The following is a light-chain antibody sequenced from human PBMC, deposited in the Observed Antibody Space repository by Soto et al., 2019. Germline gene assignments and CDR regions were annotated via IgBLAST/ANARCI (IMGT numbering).Light chain of an antibody. J-gene: IGLJ2*01. CDR3: QVWDSSSDQRNVL. CDR1: NIVRKS. CDR2: DDS. V-gene: IGLV3-21*02. Sequence: SYELTQPPSVSVAPGRTARITCGADNIVRKSVHWYQQRPGQAPLLVVYDDSDRPSGIPERFSGSNSGNTATLTISRVEAGDEADYYCQVWDSSSDQRNVLFGGGTKLTVL.